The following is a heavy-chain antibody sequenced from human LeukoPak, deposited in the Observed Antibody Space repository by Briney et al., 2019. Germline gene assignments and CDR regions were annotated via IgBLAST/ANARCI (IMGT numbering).Heavy chain of an antibody. V-gene: IGHV1-18*01. J-gene: IGHJ4*02. CDR1: GYTFTSYG. CDR2: ISAYNGNT. CDR3: ARVGMGIAVAGSPDY. D-gene: IGHD6-19*01. Sequence: ASVKVSCKASGYTFTSYGISWVRQAPGQGLEWMGWISAYNGNTNYAQKLQGRVTMTTDTSTSTAYMELRSLRSDDTAVYYCARVGMGIAVAGSPDYWGQGTLVTVSS.